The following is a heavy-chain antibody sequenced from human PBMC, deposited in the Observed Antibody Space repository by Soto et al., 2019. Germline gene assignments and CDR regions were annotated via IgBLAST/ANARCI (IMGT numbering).Heavy chain of an antibody. CDR2: ISYDGSNK. J-gene: IGHJ3*02. CDR3: AKDELDYYDSEGFDAFDI. D-gene: IGHD3-22*01. V-gene: IGHV3-30*18. CDR1: GFTFSSYG. Sequence: QVQLVESGGGVVQPGRSLRLSCAASGFTFSSYGMHWVRQAPGKGLEWVAVISYDGSNKYYADSVKGRFTISRDNSKNTLYLQMNSLRADDTAVYYCAKDELDYYDSEGFDAFDIWGQGTMVTVSS.